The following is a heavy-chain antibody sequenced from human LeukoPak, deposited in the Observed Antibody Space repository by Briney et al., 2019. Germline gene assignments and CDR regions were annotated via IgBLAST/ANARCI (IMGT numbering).Heavy chain of an antibody. J-gene: IGHJ6*03. V-gene: IGHV1-3*03. CDR2: INAGTGNT. Sequence: ASVKVSCKASGYTFTTYALHWVRQAPGQGLEWMGWINAGTGNTKYSQEFQGRVTITRDTSASAAYMELSSLTSEDTAVYYCAKCPGGSCYFNYMDVWGKGTTVTVSS. CDR3: AKCPGGSCYFNYMDV. D-gene: IGHD2-15*01. CDR1: GYTFTTYA.